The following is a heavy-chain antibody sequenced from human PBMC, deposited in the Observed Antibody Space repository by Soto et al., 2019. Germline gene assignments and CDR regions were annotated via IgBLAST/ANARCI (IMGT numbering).Heavy chain of an antibody. D-gene: IGHD3-22*01. CDR2: IYYSGST. V-gene: IGHV4-59*08. Sequence: TSETLSLTCAVYGGSFSGYYWSWIRQPPGKGLEWIGYIYYSGSTNYNPSLKSRVTISVDTSKNQFSLKLSSVTAADTAVYYCAGQYYYDSSGPPIWGQGTLVTVSS. J-gene: IGHJ4*02. CDR1: GGSFSGYY. CDR3: AGQYYYDSSGPPI.